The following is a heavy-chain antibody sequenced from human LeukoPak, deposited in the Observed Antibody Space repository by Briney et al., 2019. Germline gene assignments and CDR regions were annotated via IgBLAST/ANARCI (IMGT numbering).Heavy chain of an antibody. J-gene: IGHJ4*02. V-gene: IGHV3-23*01. CDR1: GFTFSNFP. CDR2: IGASGETT. Sequence: GGSLRLSCSASGFTFSNFPLTWVRKPQGKGLEWVSAIGASGETTYYADSVKGRFTISRDNSKSTLFLQMNSLRAGDTALYYCAKDRGYWGQGTLVTVSS. CDR3: AKDRGY.